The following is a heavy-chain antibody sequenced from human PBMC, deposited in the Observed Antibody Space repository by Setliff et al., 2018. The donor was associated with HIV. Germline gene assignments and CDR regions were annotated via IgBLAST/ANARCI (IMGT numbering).Heavy chain of an antibody. J-gene: IGHJ4*02. CDR3: ALPVLGGYSYGYFDY. V-gene: IGHV1-69*05. D-gene: IGHD5-18*01. CDR2: IIPIFGTA. CDR1: GGAFSTYA. Sequence: ASVKVSCKASGGAFSTYAISWVRQAPGQGLEWMGRIIPIFGTAHYAQKFQGRVSMTRDMSITTAYLELSRLRSDDTAVYYCALPVLGGYSYGYFDYWGQGTLVTVSS.